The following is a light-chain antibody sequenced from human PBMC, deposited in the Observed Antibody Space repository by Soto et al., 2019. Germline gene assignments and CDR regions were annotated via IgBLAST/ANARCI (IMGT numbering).Light chain of an antibody. CDR3: LLAYSGAGVV. V-gene: IGLV7-46*01. J-gene: IGLJ2*01. CDR2: DTS. Sequence: QAVVTQEPSLTVSPGETVTLTCGSSTGAVTSGHYPYWFQQKPGQAPRTLIYDTSNKHSWTPARFSGSLLGGKAALILSGAQPEDEAEYYCLLAYSGAGVVFGAGTKLTVL. CDR1: TGAVTSGHY.